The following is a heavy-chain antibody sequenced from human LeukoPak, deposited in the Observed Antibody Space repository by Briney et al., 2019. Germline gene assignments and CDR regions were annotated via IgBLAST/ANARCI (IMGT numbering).Heavy chain of an antibody. CDR1: GGSVSSGSYY. V-gene: IGHV4-61*03. CDR3: ARVASGYDVFDI. CDR2: IYYSGSN. Sequence: SETLFLTSTVAGGSVSSGSYYWSWIRQPPGKGLEWIGYIYYSGSNNYTPSLKSRVTISVDTSNNRSSLKLSSVTAADTAVFYCARVASGYDVFDIWGQGTMVTVSS. D-gene: IGHD3-3*01. J-gene: IGHJ3*02.